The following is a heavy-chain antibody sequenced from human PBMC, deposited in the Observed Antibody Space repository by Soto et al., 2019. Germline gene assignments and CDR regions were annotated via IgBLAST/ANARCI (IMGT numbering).Heavy chain of an antibody. J-gene: IGHJ4*02. D-gene: IGHD2-15*01. CDR2: IKQDGSEK. CDR3: ARGCKFCSGGSLYYFDY. V-gene: IGHV3-7*01. Sequence: GGSLRLSCAASGFTFSSYWMSWVRQAPGKGLEWVANIKQDGSEKYYVDSVKGRFTISRDNAKNSLYLQMNSLRAEDTAVYYCARGCKFCSGGSLYYFDYWGQGTLVTVSS. CDR1: GFTFSSYW.